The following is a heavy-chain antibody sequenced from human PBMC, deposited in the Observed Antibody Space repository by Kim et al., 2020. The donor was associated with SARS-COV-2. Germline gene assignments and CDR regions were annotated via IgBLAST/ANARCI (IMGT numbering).Heavy chain of an antibody. Sequence: SETLSLTCTVSGGSISSSSYYWGWIRQPPGKGLEWIGSIYYSGSTYYNPSLKSRVTISLDTSKNQFSLKLSSVTAADTAVYYCASLSQDKGHYYYGIDVWGQGTSVTVSS. J-gene: IGHJ6*02. CDR3: ASLSQDKGHYYYGIDV. CDR2: IYYSGST. V-gene: IGHV4-39*01. CDR1: GGSISSSSYY. D-gene: IGHD2-15*01.